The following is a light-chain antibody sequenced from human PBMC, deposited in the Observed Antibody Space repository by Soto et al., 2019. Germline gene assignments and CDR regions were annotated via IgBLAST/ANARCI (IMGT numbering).Light chain of an antibody. Sequence: AAVAERVTITCRASQSTSSYLNWYQQKLGKAPKLVIYAASSFQSGVPSRFSGSRSGTDFTLTISNLKPEDFETYYCQQLPGSPITFGQGTRLEIK. CDR1: QSTSSY. J-gene: IGKJ5*01. V-gene: IGKV1-39*01. CDR3: QQLPGSPIT. CDR2: AAS.